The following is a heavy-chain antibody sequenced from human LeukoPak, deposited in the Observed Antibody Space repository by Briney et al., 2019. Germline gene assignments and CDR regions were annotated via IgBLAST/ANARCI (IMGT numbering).Heavy chain of an antibody. CDR2: ISYDGSNK. Sequence: PGRSLRLSCAASGFTFSSYAMHWVRQAPGKGLEWVAVISYDGSNKYYADSVKGRFTISRDNSKNTLYLQMNSLRAVDTAVYYCAKGSRVEPVAYCDYWGQGTLVTVSS. D-gene: IGHD2-2*01. V-gene: IGHV3-30-3*01. CDR1: GFTFSSYA. J-gene: IGHJ4*02. CDR3: AKGSRVEPVAYCDY.